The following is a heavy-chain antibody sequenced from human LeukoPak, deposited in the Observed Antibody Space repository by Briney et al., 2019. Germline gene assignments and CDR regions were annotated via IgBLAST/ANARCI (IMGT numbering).Heavy chain of an antibody. CDR1: GYTFTGYY. V-gene: IGHV1-2*02. D-gene: IGHD5-18*01. CDR2: INPNSGGT. CDR3: ARDSLGYSYGYPDDY. J-gene: IGHJ4*02. Sequence: GASVKVSCKASGYTFTGYYMHWVRQAPGQGLEWMGWINPNSGGTNYAQKFQGRVTMTRDTSISTAYMELSRLRSDDTAVYYCARDSLGYSYGYPDDYWGQGTLVTVSS.